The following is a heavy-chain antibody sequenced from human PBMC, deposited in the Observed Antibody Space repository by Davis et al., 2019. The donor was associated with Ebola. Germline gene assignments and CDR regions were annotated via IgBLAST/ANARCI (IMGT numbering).Heavy chain of an antibody. J-gene: IGHJ6*02. CDR1: GFTFSGSA. V-gene: IGHV3-73*01. CDR3: ARGNHYAMDV. CDR2: IRSKANSYAT. Sequence: GESLKISCAASGFTFSGSAMHWVRQASGKGLEWVGRIRSKANSYATAYAASVKGRFTISRDDSKNTAYLQMNSLRAEDTAVYYCARGNHYAMDVWGQGTTVTVSS.